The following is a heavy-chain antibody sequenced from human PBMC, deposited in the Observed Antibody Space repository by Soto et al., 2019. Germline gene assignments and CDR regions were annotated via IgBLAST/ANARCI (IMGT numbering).Heavy chain of an antibody. CDR2: IYYSGST. CDR1: GGSISSGGYY. Sequence: QVQLQESGPGLVKPSQTLSLTCTVSGGSISSGGYYWSWIRQHPGKGLEWIGYIYYSGSTYYNPSLKSRLTISVDTSKNQFSLKLSSVTAADTAVYYCARDRRLVRPYYYGMDVWGQGTTVTVSS. CDR3: ARDRRLVRPYYYGMDV. J-gene: IGHJ6*02. D-gene: IGHD6-19*01. V-gene: IGHV4-31*03.